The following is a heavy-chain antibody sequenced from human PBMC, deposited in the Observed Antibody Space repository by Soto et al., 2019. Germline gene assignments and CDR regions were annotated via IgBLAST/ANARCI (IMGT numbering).Heavy chain of an antibody. CDR1: GYSFTSYV. CDR3: ARSITILRGVTPDY. Sequence: GASVKVSCKASGYSFTSYVISWVRQAPGRGLEWMGWITTYNGKTNYTPKLQGRVTMTTDTSTSTAYMELRSLTSDDTAVYYCARSITILRGVTPDYWAQGTLVTVSS. V-gene: IGHV1-18*01. D-gene: IGHD3-3*01. J-gene: IGHJ4*02. CDR2: ITTYNGKT.